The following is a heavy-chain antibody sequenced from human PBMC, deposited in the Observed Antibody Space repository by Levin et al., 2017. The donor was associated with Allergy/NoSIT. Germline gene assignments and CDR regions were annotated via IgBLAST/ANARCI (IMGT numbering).Heavy chain of an antibody. J-gene: IGHJ6*02. CDR3: ASTLYDILAGRYGIDV. V-gene: IGHV3-74*01. D-gene: IGHD3-9*01. CDR1: GFTFRNYW. Sequence: GGALRLSCAASGFTFRNYWMNWVRQVPGKGLEWVSRISDDGTSTNYADSVEGRFTISRDNAKNTLYLQMDSLRAEDTALYYCASTLYDILAGRYGIDVWGQGTTVTVSS. CDR2: ISDDGTST.